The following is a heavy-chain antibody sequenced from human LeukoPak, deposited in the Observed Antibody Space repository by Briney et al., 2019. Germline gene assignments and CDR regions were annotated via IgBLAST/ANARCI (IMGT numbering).Heavy chain of an antibody. Sequence: SETLSLTCTVSGGSITNYYWSWIRQPPGKELEWIGYIYYSGNTNYNPSLGSRVTISVDTSKNHLSLRLTSVTAADTAIYYCARHPPRGQLGTAFDIWGQGTMATVSS. CDR2: IYYSGNT. CDR3: ARHPPRGQLGTAFDI. V-gene: IGHV4-59*08. CDR1: GGSITNYY. D-gene: IGHD3-16*01. J-gene: IGHJ3*02.